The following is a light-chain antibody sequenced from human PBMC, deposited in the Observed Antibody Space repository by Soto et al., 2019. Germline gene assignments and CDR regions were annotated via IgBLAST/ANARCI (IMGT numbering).Light chain of an antibody. CDR1: SSDGGSYNL. J-gene: IGLJ2*01. Sequence: QSVLTQPASVSGSPGQSITISCTGTSSDGGSYNLVSWYQQHPGKAPKLMIYEGSKRPSGVSNRFSGSKSGNTASLTISGLQAEDEADYYCCSYAGTSTFRRVFGGGTKLTVL. CDR2: EGS. V-gene: IGLV2-23*01. CDR3: CSYAGTSTFRRV.